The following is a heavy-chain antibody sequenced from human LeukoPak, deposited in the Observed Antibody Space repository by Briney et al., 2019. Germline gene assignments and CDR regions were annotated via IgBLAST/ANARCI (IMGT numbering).Heavy chain of an antibody. CDR3: ARDQGGTIDY. D-gene: IGHD1-7*01. CDR1: GYTFTSYG. CDR2: IKSNSGGT. J-gene: IGHJ4*02. Sequence: ASVKVPCKASGYTFTSYGISWVRQAPGQGLEWMGWIKSNSGGTHYAQKFQGRVTMTRDTSITTAYMELSRLTSDDTAVYYCARDQGGTIDYWGQGTLVTVSS. V-gene: IGHV1-2*02.